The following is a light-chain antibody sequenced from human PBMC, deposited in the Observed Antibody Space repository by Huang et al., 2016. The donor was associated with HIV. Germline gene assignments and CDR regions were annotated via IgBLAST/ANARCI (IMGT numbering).Light chain of an antibody. Sequence: DIQMTQSPSSLSASVGDRVTITCQASQDITNYLNWYQQKAGKAPELLIYDASNLEIGVPSRFSGSGSWTDFTFTISSLQPEDIATYYCQQFANLPLTFGGGTEVEIK. J-gene: IGKJ4*01. CDR2: DAS. CDR1: QDITNY. CDR3: QQFANLPLT. V-gene: IGKV1-33*01.